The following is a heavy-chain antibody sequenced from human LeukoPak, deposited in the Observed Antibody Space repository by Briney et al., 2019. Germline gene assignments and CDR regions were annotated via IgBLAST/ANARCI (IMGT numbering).Heavy chain of an antibody. Sequence: ASVKVSCKASGYTFSAYDINWVRQATGHGLEWMGWMNPNSGNTGFAQKFQGRVTMTRDTSINTAYMELSNLSSEDTAVYYCARVSQTPAYYYTSGYYYHGYWGQGTRVTISS. V-gene: IGHV1-8*01. D-gene: IGHD3-22*01. CDR2: MNPNSGNT. J-gene: IGHJ4*02. CDR3: ARVSQTPAYYYTSGYYYHGY. CDR1: GYTFSAYD.